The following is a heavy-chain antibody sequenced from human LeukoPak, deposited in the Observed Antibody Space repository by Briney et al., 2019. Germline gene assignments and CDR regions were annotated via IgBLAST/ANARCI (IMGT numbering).Heavy chain of an antibody. CDR3: ARLRDGRWLLEY. CDR2: INYSGTT. J-gene: IGHJ4*02. Sequence: PSETLSLTCTASGGSISSSGYYWGWIRQPPGKGLEWIASINYSGTTYYNPSLKSRVTILEDRSKNQFSLKLSSVTAADTAVYYCARLRDGRWLLEYWGQGTLVTVSS. D-gene: IGHD5-24*01. V-gene: IGHV4-39*01. CDR1: GGSISSSGYY.